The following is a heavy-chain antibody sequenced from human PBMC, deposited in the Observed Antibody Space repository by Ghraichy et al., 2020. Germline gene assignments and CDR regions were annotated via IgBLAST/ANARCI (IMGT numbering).Heavy chain of an antibody. Sequence: SETLSLNCSVSGDSISSSSYFWGWIRQPPGKGLEWIGSISYSGSTYYNPSLKSRVTISVDTSKNQLSLKLSSVTAADTAVFYCATRSRRYDILTGYYFDYWGQGTLVTVSS. CDR3: ATRSRRYDILTGYYFDY. D-gene: IGHD3-9*01. J-gene: IGHJ4*02. V-gene: IGHV4-39*01. CDR1: GDSISSSSYF. CDR2: ISYSGST.